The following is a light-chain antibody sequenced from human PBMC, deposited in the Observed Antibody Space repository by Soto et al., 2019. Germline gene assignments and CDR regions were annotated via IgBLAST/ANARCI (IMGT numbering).Light chain of an antibody. V-gene: IGKV3-20*01. CDR1: QSVSSSF. CDR2: GAS. J-gene: IGKJ1*01. CDR3: QQYVTSPWA. Sequence: EIVLTQSPGTLSLSPGERATLSCRASQSVSSSFLAWYQQKPGKAPRLLIYGASNRATGIPDRFSGSGSGTDFTLTISRMEPEDFAMYYCQQYVTSPWAFGQGTKVDIK.